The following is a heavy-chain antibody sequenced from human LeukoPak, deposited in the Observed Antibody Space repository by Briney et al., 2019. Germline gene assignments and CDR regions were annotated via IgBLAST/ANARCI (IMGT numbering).Heavy chain of an antibody. J-gene: IGHJ4*02. CDR2: ISSSSSYI. CDR1: GFTFSSYT. CDR3: ARTTTPHYYGSGSYALGY. V-gene: IGHV3-21*01. D-gene: IGHD3-10*01. Sequence: GGSLRLSCAASGFTFSSYTMNWVRQAPGKGLEWVSLISSSSSYIFYADSVKGRFTISRDNAKKSLYLQMNSLRAEDTAVYYCARTTTPHYYGSGSYALGYWGQGTLVTVPS.